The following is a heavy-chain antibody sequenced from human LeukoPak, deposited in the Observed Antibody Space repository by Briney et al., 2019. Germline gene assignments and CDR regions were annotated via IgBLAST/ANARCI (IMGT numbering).Heavy chain of an antibody. J-gene: IGHJ4*02. CDR3: AKDGLYYDGSAHVYYFDY. CDR2: ITGSGDYT. Sequence: RPGGSLRLSCAASGFIFSGYAMTWVRQAPGKGLEWVSSITGSGDYTYYIDSVKCRFTISRDNSKNILYLQMNSLRGEDTALYYCAKDGLYYDGSAHVYYFDYWGQGTLVAVSS. V-gene: IGHV3-23*01. D-gene: IGHD3-22*01. CDR1: GFIFSGYA.